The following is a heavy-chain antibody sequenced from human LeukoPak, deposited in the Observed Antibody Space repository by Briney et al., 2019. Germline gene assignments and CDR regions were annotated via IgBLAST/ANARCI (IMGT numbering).Heavy chain of an antibody. CDR3: AKWGDFDVLTGYYVPDF. V-gene: IGHV3-23*01. D-gene: IGHD3-9*01. CDR2: FTGSGGNT. J-gene: IGHJ4*02. CDR1: GFTFSNYA. Sequence: GASLRLSCAASGFTFSNYAISWVRQAPGKGLEWVSAFTGSGGNTYYADSVKGRFTISRDNSKNTLYLQMNSLRDEDTAVYYCAKWGDFDVLTGYYVPDFWGQGTLVTVSS.